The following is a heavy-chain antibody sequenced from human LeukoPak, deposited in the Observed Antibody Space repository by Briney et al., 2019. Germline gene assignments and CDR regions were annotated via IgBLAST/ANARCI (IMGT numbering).Heavy chain of an antibody. Sequence: SETLSLTCTVSGVSISSSNSYWGWIRQPPGKGLEWIGSIYYSGNTYYNASLKSQVSISIDTSKNQFSLRLTSVTAADTAVYYCARDSGNCGGDCYPNWFDPWGQGTLVTVSS. J-gene: IGHJ5*02. D-gene: IGHD2-21*02. CDR1: GVSISSSNSY. V-gene: IGHV4-39*02. CDR3: ARDSGNCGGDCYPNWFDP. CDR2: IYYSGNT.